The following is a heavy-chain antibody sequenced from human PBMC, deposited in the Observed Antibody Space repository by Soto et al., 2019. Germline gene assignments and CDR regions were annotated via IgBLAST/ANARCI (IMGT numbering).Heavy chain of an antibody. V-gene: IGHV4-59*01. CDR3: ARGFWYYDFWSGYPRFAP. J-gene: IGHJ5*02. D-gene: IGHD3-3*01. Sequence: SETLSLTCTVSGGSISSYYWSWIRQPPGKGLEWIGYIYYSGSTNYNPSLKSRVTISVDTSKNQFSLKLSSVTAADTAVYYCARGFWYYDFWSGYPRFAPWGQGTLVTVSS. CDR1: GGSISSYY. CDR2: IYYSGST.